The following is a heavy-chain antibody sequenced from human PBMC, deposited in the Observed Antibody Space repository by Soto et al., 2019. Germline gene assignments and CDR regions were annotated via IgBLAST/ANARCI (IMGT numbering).Heavy chain of an antibody. V-gene: IGHV1-69*08. CDR3: AGDLGYCSSTSCSQDYYYYYGMDV. CDR2: IIPILGIA. J-gene: IGHJ6*02. CDR1: GGTFSSYT. Sequence: QVQLVQSAAEVKKPGSSVKVSCKASGGTFSSYTISWVRQAPGQGLEWMGRIIPILGIANYAQKFQGRVTITADKSTVTGSMELTSRRSEDAAVYYCAGDLGYCSSTSCSQDYYYYYGMDVWGQGTTVTVSS. D-gene: IGHD2-2*01.